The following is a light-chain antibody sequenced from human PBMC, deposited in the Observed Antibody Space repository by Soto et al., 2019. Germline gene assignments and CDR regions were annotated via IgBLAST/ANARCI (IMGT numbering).Light chain of an antibody. J-gene: IGKJ1*01. CDR1: QSVSNN. CDR2: GAS. V-gene: IGKV3-15*01. Sequence: EIVMTQSPATLSVSPGERATLSCRASQSVSNNLAWYQQKPGQAPRLLIYGASTRATGIPARFSGSGSGTEFTRTVSSLQSEDFAVYYCQQYNTWPRTFGQGTKVEIK. CDR3: QQYNTWPRT.